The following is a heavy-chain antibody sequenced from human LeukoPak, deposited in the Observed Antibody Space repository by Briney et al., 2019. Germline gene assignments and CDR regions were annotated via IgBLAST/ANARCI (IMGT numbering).Heavy chain of an antibody. J-gene: IGHJ4*02. CDR1: VFTFSNAW. Sequence: GGSLRLSCAASVFTFSNAWMSWVRQAPGKGLECGGRFKSKTDAGTVDYAAPGKGRFTIARDDSRNTLYLEMSSLKTDDTAVYYCAAGLGTTDFDSWGQGTLVTVSS. CDR3: AAGLGTTDFDS. V-gene: IGHV3-15*01. D-gene: IGHD7-27*01. CDR2: FKSKTDAGTV.